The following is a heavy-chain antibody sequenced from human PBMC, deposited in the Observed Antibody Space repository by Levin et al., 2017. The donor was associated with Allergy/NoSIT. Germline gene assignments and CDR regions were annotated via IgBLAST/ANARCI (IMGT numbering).Heavy chain of an antibody. J-gene: IGHJ4*02. V-gene: IGHV1-2*02. CDR3: ARAGRSGWQPDY. Sequence: GASVKVSCKASGYIFTDYYMHWVRQAPGQGLEWMGWINPNSGATNYVQKFQGRVTMTRDTSISTAYVEVSRLRSDDTAVYYCARAGRSGWQPDYWGQGTLVTVAS. CDR2: INPNSGAT. CDR1: GYIFTDYY. D-gene: IGHD6-19*01.